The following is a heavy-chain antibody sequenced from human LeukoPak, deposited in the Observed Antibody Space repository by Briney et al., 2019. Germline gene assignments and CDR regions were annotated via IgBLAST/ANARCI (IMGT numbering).Heavy chain of an antibody. CDR2: INHSGST. J-gene: IGHJ4*02. CDR1: GGSFSGYY. Sequence: SETLSLTCAVYGGSFSGYYWSWIRQPPGKGLEWIGEINHSGSTNYNPSLKSRVTISVDTSKNQFSLKLSSVTAADTAVYYCARDNWNLHYFDYWGQGTLVTVSS. CDR3: ARDNWNLHYFDY. V-gene: IGHV4-34*01. D-gene: IGHD1-20*01.